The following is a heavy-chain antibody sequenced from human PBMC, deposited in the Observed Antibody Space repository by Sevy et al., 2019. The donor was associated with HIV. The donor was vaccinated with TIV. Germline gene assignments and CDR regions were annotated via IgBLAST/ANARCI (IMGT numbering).Heavy chain of an antibody. V-gene: IGHV3-74*01. CDR3: SRGLYYYDMRGHQEPGDY. CDR1: GITLTPYW. CDR2: SNSDGSST. J-gene: IGHJ4*02. D-gene: IGHD3-22*01. Sequence: GGSLRLSCAASGITLTPYWMHWVRRVPGKGLVWVSQSNSDGSSTRYAESVKGRFTISRDNGKNTLYLQMKSLRVEDTAVYFCSRGLYYYDMRGHQEPGDYWGQGVLVTVSS.